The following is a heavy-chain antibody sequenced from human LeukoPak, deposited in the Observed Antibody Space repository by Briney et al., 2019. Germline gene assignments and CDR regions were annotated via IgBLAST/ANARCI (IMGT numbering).Heavy chain of an antibody. CDR2: IYHSGST. J-gene: IGHJ6*03. CDR3: ARVRKGRSWDYYYYSYMDV. CDR1: GGSISSGGYS. Sequence: SETLSLTCTVSGGSISSGGYSWTWIRQPPGKGLEWIGYIYHSGSTNYNPSLKSRVTISVDTSKNQFSLKLSSVTAADTAVYYCARVRKGRSWDYYYYSYMDVWAKGTTVTVSS. V-gene: IGHV4-61*08. D-gene: IGHD6-13*01.